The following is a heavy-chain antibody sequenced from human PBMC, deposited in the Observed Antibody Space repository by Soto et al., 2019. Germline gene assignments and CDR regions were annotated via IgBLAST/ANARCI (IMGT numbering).Heavy chain of an antibody. D-gene: IGHD7-27*01. V-gene: IGHV3-23*01. J-gene: IGHJ3*02. CDR1: GFTFNNYA. Sequence: PGGSLRLSCAASGFTFNNYALNWVRQAPGKGLEWVSSISGTGGSTFYAGSAKGRFTISRDNSKNTLFLQMTSLRAEDTAVYYCGKGNSKWGTDDAFDIWGQGTMVPVSS. CDR3: GKGNSKWGTDDAFDI. CDR2: ISGTGGST.